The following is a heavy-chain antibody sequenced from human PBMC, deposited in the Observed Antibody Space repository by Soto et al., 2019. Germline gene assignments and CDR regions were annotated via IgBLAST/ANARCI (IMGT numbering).Heavy chain of an antibody. CDR1: GFTLSSYG. Sequence: GGSLRLSCAASGFTLSSYGMHWVRQAPGKGLEWVAVISYDGSNKYYADSVKGRFTISRDNSKNTLYLQMNSLRAEDTAVYYCAKSGYNYDYVWGSYRPAYYYYGMDVWGQGTTVTVSS. CDR3: AKSGYNYDYVWGSYRPAYYYYGMDV. CDR2: ISYDGSNK. V-gene: IGHV3-30*18. D-gene: IGHD3-16*02. J-gene: IGHJ6*02.